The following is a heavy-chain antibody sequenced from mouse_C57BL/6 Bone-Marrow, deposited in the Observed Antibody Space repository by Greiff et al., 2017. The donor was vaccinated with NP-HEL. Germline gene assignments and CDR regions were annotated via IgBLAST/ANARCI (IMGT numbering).Heavy chain of an antibody. J-gene: IGHJ1*03. CDR3: AREGGLLREWYFDV. CDR2: ISYDGSN. D-gene: IGHD1-1*01. Sequence: EVQVVESGPGLVKPSQSLSLTCSVTGYSITSGYYWNWIRQFPGNKLEWMGYISYDGSNNYNPSLKNRISITRDTSKNQFFLKLNSVTTEDTATYYCAREGGLLREWYFDVWGTGTTVTVSS. CDR1: GYSITSGYY. V-gene: IGHV3-6*01.